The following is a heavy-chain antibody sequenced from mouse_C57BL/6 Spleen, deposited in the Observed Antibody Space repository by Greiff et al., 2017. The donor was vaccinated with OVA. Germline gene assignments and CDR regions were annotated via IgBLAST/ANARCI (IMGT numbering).Heavy chain of an antibody. V-gene: IGHV5-17*01. J-gene: IGHJ4*01. CDR3: ERGYYGYDYAMDY. CDR1: GFTFSDYG. Sequence: EVQGVESGGGLVKPGGSLKLSCAASGFTFSDYGMHWVRQAPEKGLEWVAYISSGSSTIYYADTVKGRFTISRDNDKNTLFLQMTSLRSEDTARYYCERGYYGYDYAMDYWGQGTSVTVSS. D-gene: IGHD2-2*01. CDR2: ISSGSSTI.